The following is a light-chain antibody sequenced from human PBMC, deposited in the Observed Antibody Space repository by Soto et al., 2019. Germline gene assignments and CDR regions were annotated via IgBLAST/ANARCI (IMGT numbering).Light chain of an antibody. CDR2: GTS. Sequence: DIQMTQSPSSLFASVGDRVTIACRASQGIGNNLGWYQQKPGKAPQRLIYGTSNLETGVPSRFSGSGSGTDFTFTISSLQPEDIATYYCQQYDNLPLFTFGPGTKVDIK. V-gene: IGKV1-33*01. J-gene: IGKJ3*01. CDR3: QQYDNLPLFT. CDR1: QGIGNN.